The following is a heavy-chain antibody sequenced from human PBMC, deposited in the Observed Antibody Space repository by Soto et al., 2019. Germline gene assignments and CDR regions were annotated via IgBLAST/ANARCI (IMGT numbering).Heavy chain of an antibody. J-gene: IGHJ4*02. CDR1: GFTFSSYA. V-gene: IGHV3-23*01. Sequence: EVQLLESGGGLVQPGRSLRLSCAASGFTFSSYAMNWVRQAPGKGLEWVSAMSGTGGSTYYADSVKGRFTISRDNSKNPLYLEIDSLRVEDTAVFYWAKAGFSSGWSPSYFYYWGQGTLVTVSS. D-gene: IGHD6-19*01. CDR3: AKAGFSSGWSPSYFYY. CDR2: MSGTGGST.